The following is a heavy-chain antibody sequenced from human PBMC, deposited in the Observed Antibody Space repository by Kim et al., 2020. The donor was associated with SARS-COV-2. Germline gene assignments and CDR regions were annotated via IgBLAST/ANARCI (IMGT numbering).Heavy chain of an antibody. Sequence: SVKVSCKTSGGTFSTHAISWVRQAPGQGLEWMGGIIPIFGRGNYAQKFQGRVTITADESSSTAYMELSSLRSEDTAVYFCAKKTVGATTYYGMDVWGQG. J-gene: IGHJ6*02. V-gene: IGHV1-69*13. CDR1: GGTFSTHA. D-gene: IGHD1-26*01. CDR2: IIPIFGRG. CDR3: AKKTVGATTYYGMDV.